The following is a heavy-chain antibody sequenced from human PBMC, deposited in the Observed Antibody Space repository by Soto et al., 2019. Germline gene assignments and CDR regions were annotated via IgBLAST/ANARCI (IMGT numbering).Heavy chain of an antibody. CDR3: AKLWGTSTYDSSGYPIDY. CDR2: ISYDGSNK. Sequence: GXSKRLSCTASGFTFSSHGMHWVRQANGKGLEWVAVISYDGSNKYYADSVKGRFTISRDNSKNTLYLQMNSLRAEDTAVYYCAKLWGTSTYDSSGYPIDYWVQGTLVTVS. CDR1: GFTFSSHG. V-gene: IGHV3-30*18. D-gene: IGHD3-22*01. J-gene: IGHJ4*02.